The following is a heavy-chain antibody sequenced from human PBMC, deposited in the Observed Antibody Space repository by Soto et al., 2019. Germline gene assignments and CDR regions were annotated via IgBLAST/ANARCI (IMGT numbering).Heavy chain of an antibody. CDR3: ARGGFKAVPLRFLEWFNWFDP. CDR1: GFTFSSYG. V-gene: IGHV3-33*01. J-gene: IGHJ5*02. D-gene: IGHD3-3*01. Sequence: GGSLRLSCAASGFTFSSYGMHWVRQAPGKGLEWVAVIWYDGSNKYYADSVKGRFTISRDNSKNTLYLQMNSLRAEDTAVYYCARGGFKAVPLRFLEWFNWFDPWGQGTLVTVSS. CDR2: IWYDGSNK.